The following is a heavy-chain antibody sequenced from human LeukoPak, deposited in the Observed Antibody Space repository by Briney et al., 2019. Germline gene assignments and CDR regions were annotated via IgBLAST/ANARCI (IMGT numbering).Heavy chain of an antibody. Sequence: SETPSLTCAVYGVSFSGYYWSWIRQPPGKGLEWIGEINHSGSTNYNPSLKSRVTISVDTSKNQFSLKLSSVTAADTAVYYCARGIAAAGIGPFDYWGQGILVTVSS. V-gene: IGHV4-34*01. CDR1: GVSFSGYY. J-gene: IGHJ4*02. D-gene: IGHD6-13*01. CDR2: INHSGST. CDR3: ARGIAAAGIGPFDY.